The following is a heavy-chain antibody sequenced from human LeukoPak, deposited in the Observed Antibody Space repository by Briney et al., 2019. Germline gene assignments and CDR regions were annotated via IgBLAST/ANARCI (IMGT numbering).Heavy chain of an antibody. CDR2: ISGNNDNP. V-gene: IGHV1-18*01. J-gene: IGHJ4*02. CDR3: ARDGLGSLLFLF. CDR1: GYTFSNFG. Sequence: ASVKVSCKTSGYTFSNFGINWVRQAPGQGLEWMGWISGNNDNPNYGQKFQGRFTVTTDSSTSTAYMELSRLRSDDTAVYYCARDGLGSLLFLFWGQGTLVTVSS. D-gene: IGHD3-10*01.